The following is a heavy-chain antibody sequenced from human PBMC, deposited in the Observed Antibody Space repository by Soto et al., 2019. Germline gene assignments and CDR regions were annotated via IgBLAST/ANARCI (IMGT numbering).Heavy chain of an antibody. D-gene: IGHD2-2*01. V-gene: IGHV3-64*01. Sequence: GGSLRLSCAASGFTFSSYAMHWVRQAPGKGLEYVSAISSNGGSTYYANSVKGRFTISRDNSKNTLYLQMGSLRAEDMAVYYCARALGYASWFDPWGQGTLVTVS. J-gene: IGHJ5*02. CDR3: ARALGYASWFDP. CDR2: ISSNGGST. CDR1: GFTFSSYA.